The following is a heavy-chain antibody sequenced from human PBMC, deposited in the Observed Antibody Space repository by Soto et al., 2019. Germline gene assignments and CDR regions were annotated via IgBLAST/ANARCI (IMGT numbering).Heavy chain of an antibody. J-gene: IGHJ4*02. CDR2: IAKSGRSA. V-gene: IGHV3-23*01. CDR1: GITFDYYA. D-gene: IGHD3-22*01. CDR3: VKAANYYDTSGFYYYPEY. Sequence: EMQLLESGGGLVQPGGSLRLSCVSSGITFDYYAMNWVRQAPGKGLGWVAGIAKSGRSAHYAGSVKGRFTISRDNSRNTLFLEMHSLRAEDTARYFCVKAANYYDTSGFYYYPEYWGQGTLVTVSS.